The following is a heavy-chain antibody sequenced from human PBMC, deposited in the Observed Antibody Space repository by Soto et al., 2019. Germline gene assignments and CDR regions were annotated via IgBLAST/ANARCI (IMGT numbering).Heavy chain of an antibody. CDR1: GGTFSSYS. D-gene: IGHD1-26*01. J-gene: IGHJ4*02. Sequence: QVQLVQSGAEVKKPGSSVKVSCKASGGTFSSYSINWVRQAPGQGLEWMGEIIPIFGTANYAQKFQGRVTITADESTSTAYMELSSLGSEDTAGYYCARDGGRHSGGIDYWGQGTLVTVSS. V-gene: IGHV1-69*01. CDR2: IIPIFGTA. CDR3: ARDGGRHSGGIDY.